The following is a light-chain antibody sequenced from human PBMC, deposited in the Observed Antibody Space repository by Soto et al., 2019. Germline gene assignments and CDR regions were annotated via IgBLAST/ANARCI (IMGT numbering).Light chain of an antibody. CDR2: GSS. J-gene: IGKJ5*01. Sequence: EIFLTQSPCTLALSPGERATLSCRASQSVSNNYLAWYQQKPGQAPRLLIYGSSNRATGIPDRFSGSGSGTDFTLMINRLEPDDVAVYYCQQYGSSPPITFGQGTRLEIK. CDR1: QSVSNNY. CDR3: QQYGSSPPIT. V-gene: IGKV3-20*01.